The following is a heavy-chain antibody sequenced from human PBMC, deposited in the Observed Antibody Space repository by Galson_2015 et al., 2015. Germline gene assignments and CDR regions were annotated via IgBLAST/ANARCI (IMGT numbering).Heavy chain of an antibody. J-gene: IGHJ4*02. V-gene: IGHV3-33*06. Sequence: SLRLSCAASGFTFSSYGMHWVRQASGKGLEWVAVIWYDGSNKYYADSVKGRFTISRDNSKNTLYLQMNSLRAEDTAVYYCAKDIVATTDDYWGQGTLVTVSS. CDR1: GFTFSSYG. CDR2: IWYDGSNK. CDR3: AKDIVATTDDY. D-gene: IGHD5-12*01.